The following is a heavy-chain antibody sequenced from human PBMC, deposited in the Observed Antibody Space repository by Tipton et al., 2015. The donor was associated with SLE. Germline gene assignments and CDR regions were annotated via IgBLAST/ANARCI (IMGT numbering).Heavy chain of an antibody. CDR2: ISSSSSYI. CDR3: ARADSSGWTDY. D-gene: IGHD6-19*01. Sequence: QLVQSGGGLVKPGGSLRLSCAASGYTFSTYNMNWVRQAPGKGLEWVSSISSSSSYIYYADSVKGRFTISRDNAKNSLYLQMNSLRAEDTAVYYCARADSSGWTDYRGLGTLVTVSS. J-gene: IGHJ4*02. CDR1: GYTFSTYN. V-gene: IGHV3-21*04.